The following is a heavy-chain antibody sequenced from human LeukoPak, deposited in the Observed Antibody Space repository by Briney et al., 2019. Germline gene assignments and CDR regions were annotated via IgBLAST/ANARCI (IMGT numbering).Heavy chain of an antibody. D-gene: IGHD3-10*01. V-gene: IGHV3-15*01. CDR2: IKSKTDGGTT. Sequence: GGSLRLSCAASGFTFSNAWMSWVRQAPGKGLEWVGRIKSKTDGGTTDYAAPVKGRFTISRGDSKNTLYLQMNSLKTEDTAVYYCTPASKMVFAYFDYWGQGTLVTVSS. CDR1: GFTFSNAW. J-gene: IGHJ4*02. CDR3: TPASKMVFAYFDY.